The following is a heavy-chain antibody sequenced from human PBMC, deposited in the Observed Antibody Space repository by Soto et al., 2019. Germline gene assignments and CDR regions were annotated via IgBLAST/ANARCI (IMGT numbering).Heavy chain of an antibody. V-gene: IGHV1-3*01. CDR1: GYTFTTYA. J-gene: IGHJ6*02. CDR2: INPGSGNT. D-gene: IGHD3-10*01. Sequence: ASVKVSCKTSGYTFTTYAVHWVRQAPGQRPEWMGWINPGSGNTKYSKTFQGRVTMTSDTSANTAFMELSSLTSDDTAMYYCARVVGNTMVRESGYYYYGMDVWGQGTTVTVSS. CDR3: ARVVGNTMVRESGYYYYGMDV.